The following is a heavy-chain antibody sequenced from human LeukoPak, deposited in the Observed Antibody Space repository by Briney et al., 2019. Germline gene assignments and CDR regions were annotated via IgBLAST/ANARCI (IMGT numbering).Heavy chain of an antibody. V-gene: IGHV3-21*01. CDR2: ISSSSSYI. Sequence: PGGSLRLSCAASGFTFSSYSMNWVRQAPGKGLEWVSSISSSSSYIYYADSVKGRFTISRDNAKNSLYLQMNSLRAEDTAVYYCASRSGWYSGDAFDIWGQGTMVTVSS. J-gene: IGHJ3*02. CDR1: GFTFSSYS. CDR3: ASRSGWYSGDAFDI. D-gene: IGHD6-19*01.